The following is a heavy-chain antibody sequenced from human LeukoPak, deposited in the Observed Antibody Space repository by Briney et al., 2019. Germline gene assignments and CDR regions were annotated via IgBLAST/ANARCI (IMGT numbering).Heavy chain of an antibody. CDR2: VYYSGST. Sequence: SETLSLTCTISGGSISDYYWSWIRQPPGKGLEWIGYVYYSGSTKYNPSLNSRVTISSDTSKKQLSLKVTSVTAADTAVYYCARRRAVPGHYYFDYRGQGILVTVSS. J-gene: IGHJ4*02. V-gene: IGHV4-59*08. CDR1: GGSISDYY. CDR3: ARRRAVPGHYYFDY. D-gene: IGHD3-10*01.